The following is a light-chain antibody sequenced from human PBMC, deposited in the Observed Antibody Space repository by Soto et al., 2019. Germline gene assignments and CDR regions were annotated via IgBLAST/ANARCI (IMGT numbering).Light chain of an antibody. CDR3: QQSYSTPRYT. CDR1: QSISSY. V-gene: IGKV1-39*01. J-gene: IGKJ2*01. Sequence: DIQLTQSPSSLSASVGARVTITFRASQSISSYLNWYQQKPGKAPKLLIYAASSLQSGVPSRFSGSGSGTAFTLTISSLQPEDFATYYCQQSYSTPRYTFGQGTKLEIK. CDR2: AAS.